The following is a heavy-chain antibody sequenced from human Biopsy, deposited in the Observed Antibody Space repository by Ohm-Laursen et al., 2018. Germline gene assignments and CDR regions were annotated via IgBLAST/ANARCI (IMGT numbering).Heavy chain of an antibody. CDR3: VKQWGGYNFDS. J-gene: IGHJ5*01. CDR1: GFTFHTYA. V-gene: IGHV3-23*01. CDR2: IDVSDYNT. Sequence: GSLRLSCAASGFTFHTYAMNWVRQAPGKGLEWVAHIDVSDYNTYYADSVRGRFTISRDNSKQMVYLQINSLTADDTAVYYCVKQWGGYNFDSWGQGTLVTVSS. D-gene: IGHD1-14*01.